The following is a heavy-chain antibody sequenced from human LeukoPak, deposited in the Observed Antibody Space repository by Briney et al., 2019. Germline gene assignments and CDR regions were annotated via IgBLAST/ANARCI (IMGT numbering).Heavy chain of an antibody. CDR2: ISSSSTYI. J-gene: IGHJ4*02. D-gene: IGHD4-17*01. CDR3: ARGGRDYGFLFVY. CDR1: GFTFSSYS. V-gene: IGHV3-21*01. Sequence: GGSLRLSCAASGFTFSSYSMNCVRQAPGNGLEWVSSISSSSTYIYYPYSVKGRFTISRYNAKNSLYLQMNSLRAEDTAVYYCARGGRDYGFLFVYWGQGTLVTVSS.